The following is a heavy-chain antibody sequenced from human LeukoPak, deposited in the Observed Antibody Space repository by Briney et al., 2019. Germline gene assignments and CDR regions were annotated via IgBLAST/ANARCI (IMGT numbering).Heavy chain of an antibody. CDR2: ISGSDGRT. J-gene: IGHJ4*02. CDR1: GFTFSSYA. V-gene: IGHV3-23*01. CDR3: AKGMTTGY. Sequence: GGSLRLSCAAPGFTFSSYAMSWVRQAPGKGLEWVSVISGSDGRTYYVDSVKGRFTISRDNSKNTLYLQMNSLREEDTAIYYCAKGMTTGYWGQGTLVTVSS. D-gene: IGHD4-11*01.